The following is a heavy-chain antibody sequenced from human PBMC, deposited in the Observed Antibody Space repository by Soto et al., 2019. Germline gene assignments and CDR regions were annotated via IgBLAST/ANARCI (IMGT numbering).Heavy chain of an antibody. CDR3: ARATMVRGVPFDY. CDR1: GGSISSYY. Sequence: SETLSLTCTVSGGSISSYYWSWIRQPPGKGLEWIGYIYYSGSTNYNPSLKSRVTISVDMSKNQFSLKLSSVTAADTAVYYCARATMVRGVPFDYWGQGTLVTVPQ. D-gene: IGHD3-10*01. CDR2: IYYSGST. J-gene: IGHJ4*02. V-gene: IGHV4-59*01.